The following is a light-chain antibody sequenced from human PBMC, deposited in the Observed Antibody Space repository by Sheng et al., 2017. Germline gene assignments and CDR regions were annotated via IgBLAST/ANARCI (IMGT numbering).Light chain of an antibody. CDR1: QGITTS. J-gene: IGKJ2*01. Sequence: DIQMTQSPSSLSASVGDRVTITCRASQGITTSLAWYQQKPGKAPKLLVYAASRLESGVPARFSGGGSGTEFTLTISSLQPDDFATYHCQHYNSYSKTFGQGTKVDFK. V-gene: IGKV1-NL1*01. CDR3: QHYNSYSKT. CDR2: AAS.